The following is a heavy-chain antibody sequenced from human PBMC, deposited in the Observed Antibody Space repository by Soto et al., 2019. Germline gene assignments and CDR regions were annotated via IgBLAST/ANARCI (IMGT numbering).Heavy chain of an antibody. J-gene: IGHJ4*02. Sequence: DVQLVASGGGLVQPGGSLTLPCAVSGFTFSNHWMGWVRQTPRKGLEWVANISPDGSGKYYVDSLKGRFTISRDNAKDYLYLHMSSLGVEDTGIYHCARWIRGTPDYWGQGTLVTVSS. D-gene: IGHD3-10*01. CDR3: ARWIRGTPDY. V-gene: IGHV3-7*04. CDR1: GFTFSNHW. CDR2: ISPDGSGK.